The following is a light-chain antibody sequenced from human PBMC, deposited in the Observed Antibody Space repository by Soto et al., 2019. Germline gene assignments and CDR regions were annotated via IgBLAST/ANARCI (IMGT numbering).Light chain of an antibody. J-gene: IGKJ5*01. Sequence: DIQMTQSPSTLSAAVGDTVAVTCRASQSVSGWLAWYQQKPGEAPKLLIYDASDLETGVPSRFSGSGSGTDFTLTITTLQPEDVGIYYCQQCHAAPLTFGQGTRLEIK. V-gene: IGKV1-5*01. CDR2: DAS. CDR3: QQCHAAPLT. CDR1: QSVSGW.